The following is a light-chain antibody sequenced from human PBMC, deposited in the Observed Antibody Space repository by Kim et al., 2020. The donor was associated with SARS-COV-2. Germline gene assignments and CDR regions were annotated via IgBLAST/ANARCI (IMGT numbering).Light chain of an antibody. CDR1: QSLNSL. CDR3: QQYNSYSWT. V-gene: IGKV1-5*03. Sequence: ASVGDRVTITCRASQSLNSLLAWYQQKPGKAPNLLIYKASNLQSGVPSRFSGSGSGTEFTLTISSLQPDDFATYYCQQYNSYSWTFGQGTKVDIK. J-gene: IGKJ1*01. CDR2: KAS.